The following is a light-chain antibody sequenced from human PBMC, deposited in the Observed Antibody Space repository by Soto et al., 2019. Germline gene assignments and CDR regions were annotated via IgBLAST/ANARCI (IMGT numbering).Light chain of an antibody. CDR3: SSYTSSILV. V-gene: IGLV2-14*01. J-gene: IGLJ3*02. CDR2: EVS. Sequence: QSVLTQPASVSGSPGQSITISCTGTSSDVGAYNYVSWYQQHPGKAPKLMIYEVSNRPSGVSNRFSGSKSGNTASLTISGLQAEDEADYYCSSYTSSILVFGGGTKVTVL. CDR1: SSDVGAYNY.